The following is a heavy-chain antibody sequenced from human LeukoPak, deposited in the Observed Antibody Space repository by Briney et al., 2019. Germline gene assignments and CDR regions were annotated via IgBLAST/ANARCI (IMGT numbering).Heavy chain of an antibody. D-gene: IGHD3-10*01. J-gene: IGHJ5*02. V-gene: IGHV1-8*01. CDR2: MNPNSGNT. CDR1: GYTFTSYD. CDR3: ARKTITMVRGVIFSWFDP. Sequence: ASVKVSCKASGYTFTSYDINWVRQATGQGLGWMGWMNPNSGNTGYAQKFQGRVTMTRNTSISTAYMELSSLRSEDTAVYYCARKTITMVRGVIFSWFDPWGQGTLVTVSS.